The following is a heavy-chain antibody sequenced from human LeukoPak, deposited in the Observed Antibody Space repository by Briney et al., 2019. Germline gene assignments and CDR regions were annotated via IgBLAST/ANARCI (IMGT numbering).Heavy chain of an antibody. CDR1: GFSVISNY. CDR2: ISSSSSYI. D-gene: IGHD1/OR15-1a*01. CDR3: AKDSPSRTATTEVPVDY. J-gene: IGHJ4*02. Sequence: GGSLRLSCAASGFSVISNYMNWVRQAPGKGLEWLASISSSSSYIYFANSVRGRFTISRDNAKNSLYLQMNSLRAEDTAVYYCAKDSPSRTATTEVPVDYWGQGTLVTVSS. V-gene: IGHV3-21*01.